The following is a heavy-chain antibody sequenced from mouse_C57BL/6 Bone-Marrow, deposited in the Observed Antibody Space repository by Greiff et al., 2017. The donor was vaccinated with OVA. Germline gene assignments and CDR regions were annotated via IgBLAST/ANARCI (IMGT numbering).Heavy chain of an antibody. V-gene: IGHV1-22*01. CDR3: AGKQLRLRYYFDY. J-gene: IGHJ2*03. CDR1: GYTFTDYN. D-gene: IGHD3-2*02. Sequence: EVQLQQSGPELVKPGASVKMSCKASGYTFTDYNMHWVKQSPGKSLEWIGYINPNNGGTSYNQNFKGKATLTVNKSSSTAYMELRSLTSEDAAVYYCAGKQLRLRYYFDYWGQGTSRTV. CDR2: INPNNGGT.